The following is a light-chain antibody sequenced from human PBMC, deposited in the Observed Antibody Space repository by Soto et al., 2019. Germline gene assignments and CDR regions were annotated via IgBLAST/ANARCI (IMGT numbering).Light chain of an antibody. Sequence: DIQMTQSPSSLSAPVGDRVTITCRAGQSIDTYLDWYQQEPGKAPKLLIYAASSLHTGVPSRFSGSGSGTDFTLTISSLQPEDFATYFCQKNHGTPYTFGPGTKVDIK. V-gene: IGKV1-39*01. CDR3: QKNHGTPYT. J-gene: IGKJ3*01. CDR1: QSIDTY. CDR2: AAS.